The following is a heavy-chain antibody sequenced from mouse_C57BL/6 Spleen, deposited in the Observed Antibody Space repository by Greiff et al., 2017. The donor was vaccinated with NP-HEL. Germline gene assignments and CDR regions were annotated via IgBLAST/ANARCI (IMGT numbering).Heavy chain of an antibody. CDR2: IYPRSGNT. CDR1: GYTFTSYG. CDR3: ARAVDYDRDWYFDV. V-gene: IGHV1-81*01. D-gene: IGHD2-4*01. Sequence: VQLQQSGAELARPGASVKLSCKASGYTFTSYGISWMKQRTGQGLEWLGEIYPRSGNTYYNEKFKGKATLTADKSSSTAYMELRSLKSEDSAVYFCARAVDYDRDWYFDVWGTGTTVTVSS. J-gene: IGHJ1*03.